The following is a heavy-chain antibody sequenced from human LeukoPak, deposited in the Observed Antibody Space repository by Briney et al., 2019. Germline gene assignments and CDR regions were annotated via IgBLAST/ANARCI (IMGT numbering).Heavy chain of an antibody. J-gene: IGHJ5*02. V-gene: IGHV3-23*01. CDR1: GFTFSSYA. CDR3: AKDHLSERYYDSNCFDP. CDR2: ISGSGGST. D-gene: IGHD3-10*01. Sequence: GGSLRLSCAASGFTFSSYAMSWVRQAPGKGLEWVSAISGSGGSTYYADSVKGRFTISRDNSKNTLYLQMNSLRAEDTAVYYCAKDHLSERYYDSNCFDPWGQGTLVTVSS.